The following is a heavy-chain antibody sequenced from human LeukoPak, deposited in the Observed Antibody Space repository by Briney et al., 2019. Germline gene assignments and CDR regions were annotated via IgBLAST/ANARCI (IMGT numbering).Heavy chain of an antibody. D-gene: IGHD3-10*01. CDR1: GYTFTGYY. CDR3: ARARVGIGLRLAKQNWFDP. CDR2: INPSGGST. J-gene: IGHJ5*02. V-gene: IGHV1-46*03. Sequence: GASVKVSCKASGYTFTGYYMHWVRQAPGQGLEWMGIINPSGGSTSYAQKFQGRVTMTRDTSTSTVYMELSSLRSEDTAVYYCARARVGIGLRLAKQNWFDPWGQGTLVTVSS.